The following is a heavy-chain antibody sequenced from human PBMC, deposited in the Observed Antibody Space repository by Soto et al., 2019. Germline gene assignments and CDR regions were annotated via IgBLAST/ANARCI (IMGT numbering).Heavy chain of an antibody. V-gene: IGHV1-18*01. CDR2: ISAYNGNT. CDR3: ARDRGYNWNYGWFDP. Sequence: QVQLVQSGAEVKKPGASVKVSCKASGYTFTSYGISWVRQAPGQGLEWLGRISAYNGNTNYAQKLQGRVTMTTDTSASTAYMELRSLRSDDTAVYYCARDRGYNWNYGWFDPWGQGTLVTVSS. J-gene: IGHJ5*02. CDR1: GYTFTSYG. D-gene: IGHD1-7*01.